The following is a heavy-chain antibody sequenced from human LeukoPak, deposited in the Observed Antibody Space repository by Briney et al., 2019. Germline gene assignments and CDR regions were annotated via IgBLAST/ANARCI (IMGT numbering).Heavy chain of an antibody. V-gene: IGHV1-2*02. CDR3: ASPYCSSTSCSLDAFDI. J-gene: IGHJ3*02. CDR1: GYTFTGYF. D-gene: IGHD2-2*01. Sequence: GASVKVSCKASGYTFTGYFMHWVRQAPGQGLEWMGWINPNSGGTNYAQKFQGRVTMTRDTSTSTAYMELSRLRSDDTAVYYCASPYCSSTSCSLDAFDIWGQGTMVTVSS. CDR2: INPNSGGT.